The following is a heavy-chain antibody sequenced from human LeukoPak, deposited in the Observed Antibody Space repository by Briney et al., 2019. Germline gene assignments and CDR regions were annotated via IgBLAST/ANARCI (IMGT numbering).Heavy chain of an antibody. J-gene: IGHJ4*02. CDR3: ATVPTVTTRYFDY. CDR1: GYTLTELS. D-gene: IGHD4-17*01. Sequence: ASVKASCKVSGYTLTELSMHWVRQAPGKGLEWMGGFDPEDGETIYAQKFQGRVTMTEDTSTDTAYMELSSLRSEDTAVYYCATVPTVTTRYFDYWGQGTLVTVSP. CDR2: FDPEDGET. V-gene: IGHV1-24*01.